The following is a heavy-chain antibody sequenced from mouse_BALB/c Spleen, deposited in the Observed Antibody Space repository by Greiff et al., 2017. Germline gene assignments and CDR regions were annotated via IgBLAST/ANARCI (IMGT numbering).Heavy chain of an antibody. CDR3: TWNNNGSIRCAY. CDR2: IDPETGGT. CDR1: GYTFTDYA. J-gene: IGHJ3*01. V-gene: IGHV1-15*01. D-gene: IGHD1-1*01. Sequence: VQLQQSGAELVRPGASVTLSCKASGYTFTDYAMHWVKQTPVHGLEWIGAIDPETGGTAYNQKFKGKATLAADKSSSTAYMELRSLTSEDSAVYDSTWNNNGSIRCAYWGQGTLVTVSA.